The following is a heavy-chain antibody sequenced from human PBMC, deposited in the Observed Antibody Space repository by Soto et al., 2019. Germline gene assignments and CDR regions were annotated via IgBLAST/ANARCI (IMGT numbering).Heavy chain of an antibody. CDR1: NVSTDSFY. V-gene: IGHV4-59*07. Sequence: QVLLQESGPRLVEPSDTLSLTCSVSNVSTDSFYWNWIRQSPEKGLEWIGQIYFSGSTIYSPTFKSRVTLSVDSSKNQVALRLTSVTAADSAVYFCARASGLSIYNWFDPWGQGILVSVSS. CDR2: IYFSGST. J-gene: IGHJ5*02. D-gene: IGHD6-6*01. CDR3: ARASGLSIYNWFDP.